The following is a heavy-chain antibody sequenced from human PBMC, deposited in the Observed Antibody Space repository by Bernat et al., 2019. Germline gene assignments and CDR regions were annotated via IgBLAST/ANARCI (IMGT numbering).Heavy chain of an antibody. CDR1: GFTFSSYW. CDR3: ARDDPYSGYVWGIYGFDY. D-gene: IGHD5-12*01. J-gene: IGHJ4*02. CDR2: IKQDGSEK. V-gene: IGHV3-7*03. Sequence: EVQLVESGGGLVQPGGSLRLSCAASGFTFSSYWMSWVRQAPGKGLEWVANIKQDGSEKYYVDSVKGRFTISRDNAKNSLYLQMNSLRAEDTAVYYCARDDPYSGYVWGIYGFDYWGQETLVTVSS.